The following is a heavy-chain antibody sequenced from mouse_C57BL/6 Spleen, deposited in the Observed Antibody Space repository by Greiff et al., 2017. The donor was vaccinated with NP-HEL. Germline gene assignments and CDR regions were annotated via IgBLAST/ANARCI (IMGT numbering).Heavy chain of an antibody. Sequence: VQLQQPGAELVRPGSSVKLSCKASGYTFTSYWMDWVKQRPGQGLEWIGNIYPSDSETHYNQKFKDKATLTVDKSSSTAYMQLSSLTSEDSAVYYCARRRDYALFDYWGQGTTLTVSS. D-gene: IGHD2-4*01. CDR2: IYPSDSET. V-gene: IGHV1-61*01. J-gene: IGHJ2*01. CDR1: GYTFTSYW. CDR3: ARRRDYALFDY.